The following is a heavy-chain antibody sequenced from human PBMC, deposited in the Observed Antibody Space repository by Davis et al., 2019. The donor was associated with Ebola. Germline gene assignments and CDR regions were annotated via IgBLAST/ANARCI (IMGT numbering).Heavy chain of an antibody. CDR2: INPSGGST. D-gene: IGHD1-26*01. CDR3: ARDGVPRARVGATYYFDY. J-gene: IGHJ4*02. CDR1: GSTFTSYY. V-gene: IGHV1-46*01. Sequence: ASVTVSCKASGSTFTSYYMHWVRQAPGQGLEWMGIINPSGGSTSYAQKFQGRVTMTRDTSTSTVYMELSSLRSEDTAVYYCARDGVPRARVGATYYFDYWGQGTLVTVSS.